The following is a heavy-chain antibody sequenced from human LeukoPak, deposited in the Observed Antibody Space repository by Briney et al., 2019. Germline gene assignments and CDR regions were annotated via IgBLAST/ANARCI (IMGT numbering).Heavy chain of an antibody. D-gene: IGHD6-13*01. J-gene: IGHJ4*02. CDR3: ARGLSVVAAADLYFDY. V-gene: IGHV4-30-2*01. CDR1: GASISSGAYS. CDR2: IYQSGST. Sequence: SQTLSLTCAVSGASISSGAYSWSCIPQPPGKGREWIGYIYQSGSTYYNPSLKSRVTISVDRSKNQCSLKLSSVTAADTAVYFCARGLSVVAAADLYFDYWGQRTLVTVS.